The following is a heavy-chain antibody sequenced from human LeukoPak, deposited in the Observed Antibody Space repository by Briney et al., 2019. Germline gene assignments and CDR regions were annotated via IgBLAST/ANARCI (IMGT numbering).Heavy chain of an antibody. V-gene: IGHV3-30-3*01. J-gene: IGHJ6*02. D-gene: IGHD2-2*01. CDR2: ISYDGSNK. Sequence: GGSLRLSCAASGFTFSSYWMSWVRQAPGKGLEWVAVISYDGSNKYYADSVKGRFTISRDNSKNTLYLQMNSLRAEDTAVYYCAALKRYCSSTRCIAAAPWGMDVWGQGTTVTVSS. CDR3: AALKRYCSSTRCIAAAPWGMDV. CDR1: GFTFSSYW.